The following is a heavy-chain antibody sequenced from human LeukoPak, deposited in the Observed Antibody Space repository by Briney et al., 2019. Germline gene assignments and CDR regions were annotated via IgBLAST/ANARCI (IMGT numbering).Heavy chain of an antibody. Sequence: ASVKVSCKASGYTFTGYYMHWVRQAPGQGLERMGWINPNSGGTNYAQKFQGRVTMTRDTSISTAYMELSRLRSEDTAVYYCARDLRVGATPWLFDYWGQGTLVTVSS. CDR2: INPNSGGT. CDR3: ARDLRVGATPWLFDY. CDR1: GYTFTGYY. D-gene: IGHD1-26*01. V-gene: IGHV1-2*02. J-gene: IGHJ4*02.